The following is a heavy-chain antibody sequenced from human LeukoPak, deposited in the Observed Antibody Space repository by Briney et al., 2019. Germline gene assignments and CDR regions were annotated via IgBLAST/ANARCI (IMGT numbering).Heavy chain of an antibody. CDR3: ARLTAYYYMDV. CDR1: GGSVSSGNYN. V-gene: IGHV4-61*02. J-gene: IGHJ6*03. CDR2: IYTSGGT. Sequence: SETLSLTCTVSGGSVSSGNYNWSWIRQPAGKGLEWIGRIYTSGGTNCNPSLESRVTILIDTPKNQFSLRLSSVTAADTAVYYCARLTAYYYMDVWGKGTTVTVSS. D-gene: IGHD5-18*01.